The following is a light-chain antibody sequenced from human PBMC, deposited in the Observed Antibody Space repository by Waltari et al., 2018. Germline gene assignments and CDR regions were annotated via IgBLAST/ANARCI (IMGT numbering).Light chain of an antibody. CDR2: EFD. Sequence: QSALTQPPSASGSPGQSVSISCAGASSDLGAYNYVSWSQHHPGKAPKLIIYEFDKRPSGVPDRFSGSKSGDTASLTVSGLQAEDEADYYCSSYAGSNNLGVFGGGTKLTVL. CDR1: SSDLGAYNY. J-gene: IGLJ3*02. V-gene: IGLV2-8*01. CDR3: SSYAGSNNLGV.